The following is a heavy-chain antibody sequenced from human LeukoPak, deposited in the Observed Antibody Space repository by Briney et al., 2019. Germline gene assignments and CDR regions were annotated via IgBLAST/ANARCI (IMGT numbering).Heavy chain of an antibody. CDR1: GGSISSYY. CDR3: ASSYYGYYYYGMDV. V-gene: IGHV4-59*08. Sequence: SETLSLTCTVSGGSISSYYWSWIRQPPGKGLEWIGYIYYTGSTNYNPSLKSRVTMSVDTSKNQFSPKLSSVTAADTAVYYCASSYYGYYYYGMDVWGQGTTVTVSS. J-gene: IGHJ6*02. D-gene: IGHD1-26*01. CDR2: IYYTGST.